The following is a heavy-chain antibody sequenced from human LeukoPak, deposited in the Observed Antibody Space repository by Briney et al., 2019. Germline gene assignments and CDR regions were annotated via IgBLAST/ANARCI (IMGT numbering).Heavy chain of an antibody. D-gene: IGHD2-15*01. CDR3: ARKYCSGGSCTPGRYFDY. Sequence: SETLSLTCTVSGGSISSYYWSRIRQPPGKGLEWIGYIYYSGSTNYNPSLKSRVIISVDTSKNQFSLKLSSVTAADTAVYYCARKYCSGGSCTPGRYFDYWGQGTLVTVSS. CDR2: IYYSGST. V-gene: IGHV4-59*08. CDR1: GGSISSYY. J-gene: IGHJ4*02.